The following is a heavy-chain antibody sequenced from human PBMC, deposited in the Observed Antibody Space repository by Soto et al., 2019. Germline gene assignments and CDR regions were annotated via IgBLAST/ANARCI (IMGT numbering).Heavy chain of an antibody. CDR1: GYTFTSYG. V-gene: IGHV1-18*01. CDR3: ARDHKMAYYYDSSGYPNY. D-gene: IGHD3-22*01. J-gene: IGHJ4*02. Sequence: ASVKVSCKASGYTFTSYGISWVRQAPGQGLEWMGWISAYNGNTNYAQKLQGRVTMTTDTSTSTAYMELRSLRSDDTAVYYCARDHKMAYYYDSSGYPNYWGQGTLVTVSS. CDR2: ISAYNGNT.